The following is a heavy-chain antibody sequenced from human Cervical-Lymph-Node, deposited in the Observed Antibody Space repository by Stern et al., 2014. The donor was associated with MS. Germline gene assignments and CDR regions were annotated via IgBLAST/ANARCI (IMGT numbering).Heavy chain of an antibody. CDR1: GGTFNSYS. D-gene: IGHD1-14*01. V-gene: IGHV1-69*01. CDR3: ARNQLGEPNGQYFCYGMDV. J-gene: IGHJ6*02. Sequence: QVQLVESGAEVKKPGSSLKVSCKASGGTFNSYSISWVRQAPGQGLEWMGGVIPIFDTTNYTQKFHGRVTITADESTTTAYMELSRLTAEDTAVYFSARNQLGEPNGQYFCYGMDVWGQGTPVTVSS. CDR2: VIPIFDTT.